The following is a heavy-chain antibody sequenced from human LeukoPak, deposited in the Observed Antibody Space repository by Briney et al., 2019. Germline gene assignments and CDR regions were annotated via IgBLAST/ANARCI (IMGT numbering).Heavy chain of an antibody. D-gene: IGHD1-26*01. V-gene: IGHV3-7*03. Sequence: GGSLRLSCAASGFTFSNSWMTWVRQAPKKGLEWVANIKQDGSEKYYVDSVKGRFTISRDNAKNSLYLQMNSLRAEDTAVYYCAKEPWDGSYFQFDYWGQGTLVTVSS. CDR3: AKEPWDGSYFQFDY. CDR2: IKQDGSEK. CDR1: GFTFSNSW. J-gene: IGHJ4*02.